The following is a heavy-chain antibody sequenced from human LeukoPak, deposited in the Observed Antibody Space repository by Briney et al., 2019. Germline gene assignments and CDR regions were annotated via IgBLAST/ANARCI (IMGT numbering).Heavy chain of an antibody. D-gene: IGHD1-26*01. V-gene: IGHV4-4*02. Sequence: SETLSLTCAVSGGSISSSNWWSWVRQPPGKGLEWIGEIYHSGSTNYNPSLKSRVTISVDKSKNQFSLKLSSVTAADTAVYYCARVGGSSLYYYYYYYMDVWGKGTTVTVSS. J-gene: IGHJ6*03. CDR2: IYHSGST. CDR1: GGSISSSNW. CDR3: ARVGGSSLYYYYYYYMDV.